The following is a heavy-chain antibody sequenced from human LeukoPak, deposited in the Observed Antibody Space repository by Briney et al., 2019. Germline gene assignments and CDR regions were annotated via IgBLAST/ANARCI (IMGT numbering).Heavy chain of an antibody. CDR1: GFTFRNYG. J-gene: IGHJ4*02. D-gene: IGHD3-16*01. V-gene: IGHV3-33*01. CDR2: IFYDGSKK. Sequence: GGSLRLSCVASGFTFRNYGMHWIRQAPGKGLEWVSVIFYDGSKKYYADFVRGRFTISRDNSKNVVYLQMDSLRAEDTAFYYCARSLGETTFDWWGQGTLVTVPS. CDR3: ARSLGETTFDW.